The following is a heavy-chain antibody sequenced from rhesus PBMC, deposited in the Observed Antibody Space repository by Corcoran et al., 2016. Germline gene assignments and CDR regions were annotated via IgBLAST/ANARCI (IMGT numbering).Heavy chain of an antibody. J-gene: IGHJ4*01. D-gene: IGHD3-3*01. CDR1: GYTFTDLS. CDR3: ARGDLWTGYDY. V-gene: IGHV1-111*02. CDR2: VDPEDGEA. Sequence: EVQLVQSGAEVKKPGASVKLSCKASGYTFTDLSLHWLRQAPGKGLEWMGRVDPEDGEADYAKKFQDRVTITADTSTDTAYMELSSLRSEDTAVYYCARGDLWTGYDYWGQGVLVTVSS.